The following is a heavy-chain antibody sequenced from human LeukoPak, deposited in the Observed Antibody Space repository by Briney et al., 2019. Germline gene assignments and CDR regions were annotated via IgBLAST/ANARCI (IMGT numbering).Heavy chain of an antibody. V-gene: IGHV4-4*07. CDR1: GGSISSCY. Sequence: SETLSLTCTVSGGSISSCYLSWIRHPAGKGLEWIGRIYTSGSTNYNPSLKSRVTMSIDTSKNQLSLNLNSVTAADTDVHYCARAKYSSSFSGGGSYYYMDVGSKGTTVTVSS. J-gene: IGHJ6*03. D-gene: IGHD6-6*01. CDR2: IYTSGST. CDR3: ARAKYSSSFSGGGSYYYMDV.